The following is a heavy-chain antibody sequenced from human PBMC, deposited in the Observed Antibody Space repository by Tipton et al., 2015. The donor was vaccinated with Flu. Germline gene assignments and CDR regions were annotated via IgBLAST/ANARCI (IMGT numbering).Heavy chain of an antibody. J-gene: IGHJ5*02. CDR2: IYYSGST. CDR3: AREVVVPAAIGINWFDP. D-gene: IGHD2-2*01. Sequence: TLSLTCTVSGGSISSYYWSWIRQPPGEGLEWIGYIYYSGSTNYNPSLKSRVTISVDTSKNQFSLKLSSVTAADTAVYYCAREVVVPAAIGINWFDPWGQGTLVTVSS. V-gene: IGHV4-59*01. CDR1: GGSISSYY.